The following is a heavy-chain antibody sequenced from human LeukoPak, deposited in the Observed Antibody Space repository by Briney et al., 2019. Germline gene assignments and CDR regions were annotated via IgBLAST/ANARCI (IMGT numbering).Heavy chain of an antibody. V-gene: IGHV1-18*01. D-gene: IGHD6-6*01. CDR3: ARGSGIAARRSPPDY. Sequence: ASVKVSCKVSGYTLTELSMHWVRQAPGKGLEWMGWISAYNGNTNYAQKLQGRVTMTTDTSTSTAYMELRSLRSDDTAVYYCARGSGIAARRSPPDYWGQGTLVTVSS. J-gene: IGHJ4*02. CDR1: GYTLTELS. CDR2: ISAYNGNT.